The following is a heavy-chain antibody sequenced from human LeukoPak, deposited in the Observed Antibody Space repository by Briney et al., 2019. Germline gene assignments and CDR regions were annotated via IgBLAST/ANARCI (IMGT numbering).Heavy chain of an antibody. CDR3: ARSYGWLPGGM. CDR1: GFTFSDYY. J-gene: IGHJ4*02. V-gene: IGHV3-11*03. D-gene: IGHD5-12*01. Sequence: GGSLRLSCAASGFTFSDYYMSWIRQAPGKGLEWVSYISSTRRYTNYADSVKGRFTIYRDNAKNSLHLQMNSLRAEDTAVYYCARSYGWLPGGMWGQGTLVTVSS. CDR2: ISSTRRYT.